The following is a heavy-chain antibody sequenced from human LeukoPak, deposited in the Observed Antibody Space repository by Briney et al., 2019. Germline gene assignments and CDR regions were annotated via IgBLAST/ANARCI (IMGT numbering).Heavy chain of an antibody. V-gene: IGHV1-18*01. Sequence: ASVKVSCKASGYTFTSYGIGWVRQAPGQGLEWMGWISAYNGNTNYAQKLQGRVTMTTDTSTSTAYMELRSLRSDDTAVYYCARDRRYYYYMDVWGKGTTVTVSS. CDR2: ISAYNGNT. D-gene: IGHD5-24*01. CDR3: ARDRRYYYYMDV. CDR1: GYTFTSYG. J-gene: IGHJ6*03.